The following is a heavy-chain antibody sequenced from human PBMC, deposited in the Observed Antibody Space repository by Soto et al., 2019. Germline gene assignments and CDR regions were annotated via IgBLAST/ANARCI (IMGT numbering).Heavy chain of an antibody. CDR1: GFTFSSSW. V-gene: IGHV3-7*01. CDR2: INQDGSEK. Sequence: GGSLRLSCAGSGFTFSSSWMSWVRQAPGKGLEWVANINQDGSEKYFVDSVRGRFTISRDNAKNSLYLQMNSLRAEDTSVYYCARNANWSRGTLVTVSS. CDR3: ARNAN. J-gene: IGHJ4*02.